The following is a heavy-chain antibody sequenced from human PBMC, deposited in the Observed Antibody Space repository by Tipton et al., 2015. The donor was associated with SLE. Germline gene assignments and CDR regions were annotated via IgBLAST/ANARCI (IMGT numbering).Heavy chain of an antibody. D-gene: IGHD1-1*01. J-gene: IGHJ3*02. V-gene: IGHV4-39*07. CDR3: AREINEGVPDAFDI. CDR1: GGSINSSSYY. CDR2: ISYSGNT. Sequence: TLSLTCNVSGGSINSSSYYWGWIRQPPGKGLEWIGSISYSGNTSYNPSLKSRVTTSVDTSKNRFSLKLSSVTAADTAVYYCAREINEGVPDAFDIWGQGTMVTVSS.